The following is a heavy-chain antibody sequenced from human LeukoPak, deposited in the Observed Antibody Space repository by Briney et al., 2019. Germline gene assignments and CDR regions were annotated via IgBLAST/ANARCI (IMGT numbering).Heavy chain of an antibody. CDR1: GDSIRTTRY. CDR2: IYFSGGT. D-gene: IGHD5-24*01. CDR3: ATQGYNNQTMDV. Sequence: SETLSLTCTVSGDSIRTTRYWGWIRQPHGKGLEWIGAIYFSGGTYYNPSLKSRVMISVDTSRNQFSLKLTSVTAADTAAYYCATQGYNNQTMDVWGQGTTVTVSS. J-gene: IGHJ6*02. V-gene: IGHV4-39*01.